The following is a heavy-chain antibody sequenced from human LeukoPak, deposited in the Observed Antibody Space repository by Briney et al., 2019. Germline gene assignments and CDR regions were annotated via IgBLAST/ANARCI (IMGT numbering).Heavy chain of an antibody. V-gene: IGHV6-1*01. CDR3: AREDRTGDRVFDDAFDI. Sequence: SQTLSLTCAISGDSVSSDSAAWNWIRQSPSRGLEWLGRTYYRSKWYNDYAVSVKSRITINPDTPKNQFSLQLNSVTPEDTAVYYCAREDRTGDRVFDDAFDIWGQGTMVTVSS. D-gene: IGHD7-27*01. J-gene: IGHJ3*02. CDR2: TYYRSKWYN. CDR1: GDSVSSDSAA.